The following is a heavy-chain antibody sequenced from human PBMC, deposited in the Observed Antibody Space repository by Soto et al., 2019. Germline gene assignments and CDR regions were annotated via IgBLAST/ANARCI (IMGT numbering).Heavy chain of an antibody. D-gene: IGHD2-15*01. Sequence: PGESLKISCKGSGYSFTSYWISWVRQMPGKGLEWMGRIDPSDSYTNYSPSFQGHVTISADKSISTAYLQWSSLKASDTAMYYCASNQPGYCSGCSCYDYYYYYGMDVWGKGTTVTVSS. J-gene: IGHJ6*04. CDR2: IDPSDSYT. CDR3: ASNQPGYCSGCSCYDYYYYYGMDV. V-gene: IGHV5-10-1*01. CDR1: GYSFTSYW.